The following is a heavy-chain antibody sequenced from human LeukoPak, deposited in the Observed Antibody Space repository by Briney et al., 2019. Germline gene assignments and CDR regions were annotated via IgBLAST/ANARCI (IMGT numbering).Heavy chain of an antibody. Sequence: GGSLRLSCAASGFTFRSYRMHWVRQAPGKGLEWVSVIYSGGTTYYADSVKGRFTISRDNSKNTLYLQMNNLRAEDTALYYCARGGYYDSSGYRYYFDYWGQGTLVTVSS. CDR3: ARGGYYDSSGYRYYFDY. CDR1: GFTFRSYR. D-gene: IGHD3-22*01. CDR2: IYSGGTT. J-gene: IGHJ4*02. V-gene: IGHV3-53*01.